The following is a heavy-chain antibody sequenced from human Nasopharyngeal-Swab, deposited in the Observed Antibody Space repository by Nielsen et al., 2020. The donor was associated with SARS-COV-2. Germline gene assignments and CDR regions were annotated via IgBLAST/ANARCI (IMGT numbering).Heavy chain of an antibody. Sequence: VKVSCKASGFSFTNYVIHWVRQAPGQRPEWMGWIYVGNGDTQYTPNFQGRVTFTRDTSANTAYMELSSLTSEDTAVFYCASPDYGDYWGQGTLVTVSS. CDR3: ASPDYGDY. CDR1: GFSFTNYV. CDR2: IYVGNGDT. V-gene: IGHV1-3*01. J-gene: IGHJ4*02.